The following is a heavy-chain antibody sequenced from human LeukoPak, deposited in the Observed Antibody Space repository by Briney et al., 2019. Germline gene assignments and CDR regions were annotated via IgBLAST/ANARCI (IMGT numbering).Heavy chain of an antibody. D-gene: IGHD4-23*01. V-gene: IGHV1-18*01. CDR1: GYTFTSYG. J-gene: IGHJ6*03. Sequence: ASVKVSCKASGYTFTSYGISWVRQAPGQGLEWMGWISAYNGNTNYAQKLQGRVTMTTDTSMSTAYMELRSLRSDDTAVYYCARHLETLTPGAYNMDVWGKGTTVTVSS. CDR3: ARHLETLTPGAYNMDV. CDR2: ISAYNGNT.